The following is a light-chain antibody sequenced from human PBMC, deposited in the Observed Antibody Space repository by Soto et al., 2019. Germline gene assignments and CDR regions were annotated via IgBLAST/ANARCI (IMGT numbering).Light chain of an antibody. CDR3: QQYGSSPIT. V-gene: IGKV3D-20*01. CDR1: AAVSSSY. CDR2: DAS. J-gene: IGKJ5*01. Sequence: EIVLTQSPATLSFSPGERATLSCGASAAVSSSYVAWYQQKSGLAPRLLIHDASSRATGIPDRFSGSKSGTEFTLTIRRLEPEDAALYYCQQYGSSPITFGQGTRLEIK.